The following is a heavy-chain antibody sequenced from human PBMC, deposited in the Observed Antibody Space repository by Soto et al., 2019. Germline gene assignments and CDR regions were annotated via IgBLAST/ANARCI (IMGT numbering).Heavy chain of an antibody. CDR2: ISAYNGNT. J-gene: IGHJ6*02. Sequence: ASVKVSCKASGYTFTSYGISWVRQAPGQGLEWMGWISAYNGNTNYAQKLQGRATMTTDTSTSTAYMELRSLRSDDTAVYYCARDQGNDGFGVVTVYYYYGMDVWGQGTTVTVSS. V-gene: IGHV1-18*01. CDR3: ARDQGNDGFGVVTVYYYYGMDV. D-gene: IGHD3-3*01. CDR1: GYTFTSYG.